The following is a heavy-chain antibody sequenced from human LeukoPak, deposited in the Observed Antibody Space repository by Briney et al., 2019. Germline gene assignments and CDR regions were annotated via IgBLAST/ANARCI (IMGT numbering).Heavy chain of an antibody. J-gene: IGHJ4*02. CDR3: ARTYGSGSLDY. CDR1: GFTFSSYS. D-gene: IGHD2-15*01. V-gene: IGHV3-21*01. CDR2: ISSSSSYI. Sequence: GGSLRLSCAASGFTFSSYSMNWVRQAPGKGLEWVSSISSSSSYIYYADSVQGRFTISRDNAKNSIYLQMNGLTAEDTAVYYCARTYGSGSLDYGGQGTLVTVSS.